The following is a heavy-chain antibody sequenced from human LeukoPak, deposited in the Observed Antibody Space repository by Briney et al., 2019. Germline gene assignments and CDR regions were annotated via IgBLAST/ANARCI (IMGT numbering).Heavy chain of an antibody. CDR1: GFTFTSSA. CDR2: IVVGSGNT. V-gene: IGHV1-58*02. CDR3: AAIKSPVAGIDY. Sequence: ASVNVSCKASGFTFTSSAMQWVRQARGQRLDWIGWIVVGSGNTNYAQKFQERVTITRDMSTSTAYMELSSLRSEDTAVYYCAAIKSPVAGIDYWGQGTLVTVSS. J-gene: IGHJ4*02. D-gene: IGHD6-19*01.